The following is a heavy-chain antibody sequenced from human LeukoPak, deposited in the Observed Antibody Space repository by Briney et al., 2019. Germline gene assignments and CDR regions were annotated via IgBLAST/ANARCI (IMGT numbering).Heavy chain of an antibody. Sequence: GGSLRLSCAASGFTFSSYEMNWVRQAPGKGLEWVSYISSSGSTIYYADSVKGRFTISRDNAKNSLYLQMNSLRAEDTAVYYCARDNGATTGEYFQHWGQGTLVTVSS. CDR1: GFTFSSYE. CDR3: ARDNGATTGEYFQH. CDR2: ISSSGSTI. J-gene: IGHJ1*01. V-gene: IGHV3-48*03. D-gene: IGHD1-26*01.